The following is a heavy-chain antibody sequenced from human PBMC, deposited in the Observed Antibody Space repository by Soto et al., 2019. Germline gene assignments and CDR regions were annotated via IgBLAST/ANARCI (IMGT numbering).Heavy chain of an antibody. J-gene: IGHJ5*02. Sequence: SETLSLTCSVSGGSIANYYWSWIRQPPGKGLEWIGYVYYSGSTNYNPSLKSRVTMSVDTSRNLFSLKLTSVTAADTAMYYCARTIHDYNSRNWFDPWGQGTLVTVSS. CDR3: ARTIHDYNSRNWFDP. CDR1: GGSIANYY. D-gene: IGHD4-4*01. V-gene: IGHV4-59*01. CDR2: VYYSGST.